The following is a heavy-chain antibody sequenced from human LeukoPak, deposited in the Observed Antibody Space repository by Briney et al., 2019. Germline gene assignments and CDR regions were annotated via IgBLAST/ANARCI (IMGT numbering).Heavy chain of an antibody. V-gene: IGHV3-21*01. J-gene: IGHJ4*02. Sequence: AGGSLRLSCAASGFTFSSYSMNWVRQAPGKGLEWVSSISSSSSYIYYADSVKGRFTISRDNAKNSLYLQMNSLRAEDTAVYYCARGVYSNYPFDYWGQGTLVTVSS. D-gene: IGHD4-11*01. CDR2: ISSSSSYI. CDR3: ARGVYSNYPFDY. CDR1: GFTFSSYS.